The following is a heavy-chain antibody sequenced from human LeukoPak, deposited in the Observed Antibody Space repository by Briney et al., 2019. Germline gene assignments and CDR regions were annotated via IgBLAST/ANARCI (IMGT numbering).Heavy chain of an antibody. V-gene: IGHV3-33*06. D-gene: IGHD2-15*01. Sequence: PGRSLRLSCAASGFTFSSYGMHWVRQAPGKGLEWVAVIWYDGSNKYYADSVKGRFTISRDNSKNTLYLQMNSLRAEDTAVYYCAKDVGRVVRGYFDYWGQGTLVTVSS. J-gene: IGHJ4*02. CDR2: IWYDGSNK. CDR1: GFTFSSYG. CDR3: AKDVGRVVRGYFDY.